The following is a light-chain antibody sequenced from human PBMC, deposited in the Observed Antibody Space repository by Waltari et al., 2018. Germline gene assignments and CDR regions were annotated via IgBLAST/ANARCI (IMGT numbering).Light chain of an antibody. CDR3: QQYDNWHDYT. Sequence: DIAMTQSPDSLAVSPGERVTLSCRASHSVSTKLAWYQQRPGQAPRLLIYSASIRATDIPARFSGSGSGTEFTLTISSLQSEDFAVYYCQQYDNWHDYTFGQGTKLEIK. CDR2: SAS. V-gene: IGKV3-15*01. J-gene: IGKJ2*01. CDR1: HSVSTK.